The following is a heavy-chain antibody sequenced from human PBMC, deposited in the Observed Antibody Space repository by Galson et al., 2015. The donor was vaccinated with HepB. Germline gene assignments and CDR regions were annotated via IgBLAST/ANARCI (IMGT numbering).Heavy chain of an antibody. D-gene: IGHD3-22*01. CDR1: GFTFSSYA. CDR3: AKDGTREYYDSSGYPQGY. Sequence: SLRLSCAASGFTFSSYAMSWVGQAPGKGLEWVSAISGSGGSTYYADSVKGRFTISRDNSKNTLYLQMNSLRAEDTAVYYCAKDGTREYYDSSGYPQGYWGQGTLVTVSS. CDR2: ISGSGGST. V-gene: IGHV3-23*01. J-gene: IGHJ4*02.